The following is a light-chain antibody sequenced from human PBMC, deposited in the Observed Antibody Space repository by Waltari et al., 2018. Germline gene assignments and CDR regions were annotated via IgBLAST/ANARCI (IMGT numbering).Light chain of an antibody. CDR1: RSDVGGYTY. Sequence: QSALTQPASVSGSPGQSITISCTGTRSDVGGYTYVSWYQQHPGKAPKLMIYEVSNRPSGVSNRFSGSKSGNTASLTISGLQAEDEADYYCSSYTSSSTPVVFGGGTKLTVL. CDR3: SSYTSSSTPVV. V-gene: IGLV2-14*01. CDR2: EVS. J-gene: IGLJ2*01.